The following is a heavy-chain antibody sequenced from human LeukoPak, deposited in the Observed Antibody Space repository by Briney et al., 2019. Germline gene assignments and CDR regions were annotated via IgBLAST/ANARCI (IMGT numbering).Heavy chain of an antibody. CDR2: ITSKTDGGTT. V-gene: IGHV3-15*01. CDR3: TTILRIAAAGPFDY. D-gene: IGHD6-13*01. J-gene: IGHJ4*01. Sequence: GGSLRLSCAASGFTFSNAWMSWVRQAPGKGLEWVGRITSKTDGGTTDYAAPVKGRFTISRDDSKNTLYLQMNSLKTEDTAVYYCTTILRIAAAGPFDYWGQGTLVTVSS. CDR1: GFTFSNAW.